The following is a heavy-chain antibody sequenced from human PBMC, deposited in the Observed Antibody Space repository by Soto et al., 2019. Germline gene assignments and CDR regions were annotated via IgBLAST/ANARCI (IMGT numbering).Heavy chain of an antibody. D-gene: IGHD3-10*01. V-gene: IGHV4-59*01. CDR3: ASATDSYGSGSSPFDAFDI. Sequence: QVQLQESGPGLVKPSETLSLTCTVSGGSISSYYWSWIRQPPGKGLEWIGYIYYSGSTNYNPSLRSRVTISVDTSKNQFSLKLSSVTAADTAVYYCASATDSYGSGSSPFDAFDIWGQGTMVTVSS. CDR1: GGSISSYY. J-gene: IGHJ3*02. CDR2: IYYSGST.